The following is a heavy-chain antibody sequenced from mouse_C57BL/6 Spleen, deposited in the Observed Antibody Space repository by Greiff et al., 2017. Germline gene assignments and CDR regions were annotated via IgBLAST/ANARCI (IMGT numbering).Heavy chain of an antibody. CDR2: IWSGGST. D-gene: IGHD2-4*01. Sequence: QVQLQQSGPGLVQPSQSLSITCTVSGFSLTSYGVHWVRQPPGKGLEWLGVIWSGGSTDYNAAFISRLSISKDNSKSQVFFKMNSLQADDTAIYYCAKNRGIYDDYEEAMDYWGQGTTVTVSS. J-gene: IGHJ4*01. CDR1: GFSLTSYG. V-gene: IGHV2-4*01. CDR3: AKNRGIYDDYEEAMDY.